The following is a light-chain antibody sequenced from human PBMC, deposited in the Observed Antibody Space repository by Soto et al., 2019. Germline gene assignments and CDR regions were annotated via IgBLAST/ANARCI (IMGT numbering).Light chain of an antibody. Sequence: ESEMTQVLATLSENVGDRVTITCRASQSIGMWLAWFQQKPGKAPKVLIHDAYSLESGVPSRFSGSGSGTEFTLTISSLQPEDSATYYFQQYNSYPKTFVQGTKV. CDR1: QSIGMW. V-gene: IGKV1-5*01. CDR2: DAY. CDR3: QQYNSYPKT. J-gene: IGKJ1*01.